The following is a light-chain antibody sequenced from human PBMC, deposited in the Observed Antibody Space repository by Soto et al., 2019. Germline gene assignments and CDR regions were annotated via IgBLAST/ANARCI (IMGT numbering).Light chain of an antibody. CDR1: QSVSSN. J-gene: IGKJ2*01. V-gene: IGKV3-15*01. Sequence: EIVMTQSPATLSVSPGERATLSCRASQSVSSNLAWYQQKPGQAPRLLIYGASTRATGIPARFSGSGSGTEYTLPISSLQPEDFAVYYCQQYNNWPPYTFGQGTKVEIK. CDR2: GAS. CDR3: QQYNNWPPYT.